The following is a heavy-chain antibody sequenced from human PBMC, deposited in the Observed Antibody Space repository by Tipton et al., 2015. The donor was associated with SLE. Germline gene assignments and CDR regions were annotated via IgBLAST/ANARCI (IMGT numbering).Heavy chain of an antibody. CDR1: GGSISSSSYT. CDR3: AREANCGAGSLPFDY. CDR2: IHYSGPT. Sequence: TLSLTCTVSGGSISSSSYTWGWIRQPPGKGLEWIGTIHYSGPTYYNPSLRSRVTISVDTSKKQFSLKLSSVTAADTAVYYCAREANCGAGSLPFDYWGQGTLVTVSS. V-gene: IGHV4-39*02. D-gene: IGHD3-10*01. J-gene: IGHJ4*02.